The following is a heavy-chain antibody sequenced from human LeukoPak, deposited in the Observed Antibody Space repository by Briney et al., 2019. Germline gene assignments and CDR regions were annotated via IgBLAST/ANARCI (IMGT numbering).Heavy chain of an antibody. CDR1: GFTFSTYG. CDR3: ARDRGGKYSQAFDI. CDR2: IRYDGDNE. V-gene: IGHV3-30*02. Sequence: PGGSLRLSCAASGFTFSTYGFHWVRQAPGKGLEWVAFIRYDGDNEYYAGSVKGRFTLSRDDSKNTLYLQMNSLIPEDTAVHYCARDRGGKYSQAFDIWGQGTMVTVSS. D-gene: IGHD1-26*01. J-gene: IGHJ3*02.